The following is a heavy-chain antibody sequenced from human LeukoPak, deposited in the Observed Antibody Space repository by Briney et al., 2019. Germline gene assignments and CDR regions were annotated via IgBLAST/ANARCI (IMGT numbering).Heavy chain of an antibody. D-gene: IGHD4-17*01. CDR2: IRYDGTDK. Sequence: GGSLRLSCAASGFIFNSYGMHWVRQAPGKGLEWVAFIRYDGTDKYYADSVKGRFTIPRDNSENTLYLQMNSLRADDTAVYYCAKAMTTVTRGDYWGQGTLVTVSS. CDR3: AKAMTTVTRGDY. V-gene: IGHV3-30*02. J-gene: IGHJ4*02. CDR1: GFIFNSYG.